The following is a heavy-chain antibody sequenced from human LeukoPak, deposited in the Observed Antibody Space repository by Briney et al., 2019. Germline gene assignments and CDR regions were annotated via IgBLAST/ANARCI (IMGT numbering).Heavy chain of an antibody. V-gene: IGHV4-59*08. CDR3: ARSDSSWYQAFDY. CDR2: IYYSGST. J-gene: IGHJ4*02. D-gene: IGHD6-13*01. CDR1: GGSISSYY. Sequence: SETLSLTCTVSGGSISSYYWSRIRQPPGKGLEWIGYIYYSGSTNYNPSLKSRVTISVDTSKNQFSLKLSSVTAADTAVYYCARSDSSWYQAFDYWGQGTLVTVSS.